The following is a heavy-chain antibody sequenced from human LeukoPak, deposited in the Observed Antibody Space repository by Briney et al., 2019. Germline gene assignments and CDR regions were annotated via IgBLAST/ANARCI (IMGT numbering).Heavy chain of an antibody. CDR3: AKSRLESDTAMVFFDY. CDR2: ISGSGGST. J-gene: IGHJ4*02. Sequence: QSGGSLRLSCAASGFTFSSYSMNWVRQAPGKGLEWVSAISGSGGSTYYADSVKGRFTISRDNSKNTLYLQMNSLRAEDTAVYYCAKSRLESDTAMVFFDYWGQGTLVTVSS. D-gene: IGHD5-18*01. V-gene: IGHV3-23*01. CDR1: GFTFSSYS.